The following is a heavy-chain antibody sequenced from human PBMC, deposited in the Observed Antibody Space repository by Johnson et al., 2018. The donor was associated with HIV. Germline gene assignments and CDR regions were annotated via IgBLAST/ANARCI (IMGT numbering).Heavy chain of an antibody. CDR2: VKSISDGGTT. CDR1: GFTFSDAW. D-gene: IGHD3-10*01. CDR3: TRDRDGVGVS. V-gene: IGHV3-15*01. Sequence: VQLVESGGDLVKPGGSLRLSCAASGFTFSDAWMNWVRQAPGKGLEWVGRVKSISDGGTTDYAAPVKGRFTISRDDSKNTLYLQMNSLKTEDTAVYYCTRDRDGVGVSWGQGTMVTVSS. J-gene: IGHJ3*01.